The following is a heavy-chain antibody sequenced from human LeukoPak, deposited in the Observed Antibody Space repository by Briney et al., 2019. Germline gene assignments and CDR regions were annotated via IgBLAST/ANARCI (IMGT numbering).Heavy chain of an antibody. Sequence: GGSLRLTCAASGFTFSSYAMSWVRQAPGKGLEWVSAISGSGGSTYYADSVKGRFTISRDNSKNTLYLQMNSLRAEDTAVYYCAERADSSPPSIYYFDYWGQGTLVTVSS. V-gene: IGHV3-23*01. J-gene: IGHJ4*02. CDR3: AERADSSPPSIYYFDY. CDR1: GFTFSSYA. D-gene: IGHD2-2*01. CDR2: ISGSGGST.